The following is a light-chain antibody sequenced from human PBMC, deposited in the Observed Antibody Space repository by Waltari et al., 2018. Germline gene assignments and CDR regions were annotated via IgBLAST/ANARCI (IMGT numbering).Light chain of an antibody. CDR1: SSDVGDYYY. CDR2: DVI. J-gene: IGLJ3*02. CDR3: SSYTNNSTTLTWV. V-gene: IGLV2-14*03. Sequence: QSALTQPASVSGSPGQSITISCTGISSDVGDYYYVSWHQHYPGKAPKLMIYDVIKRPAGVSNRFSGSKSGNTASLTISGLQAEDEADYYCSSYTNNSTTLTWVFGGGTKLTVL.